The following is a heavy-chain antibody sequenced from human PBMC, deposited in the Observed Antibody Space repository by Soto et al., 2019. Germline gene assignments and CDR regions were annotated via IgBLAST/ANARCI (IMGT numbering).Heavy chain of an antibody. CDR2: IWYDGSKK. CDR3: TRDPQPVDTGLAPYYYGMDV. CDR1: GFTLRTYG. V-gene: IGHV3-33*01. J-gene: IGHJ6*02. D-gene: IGHD5-18*01. Sequence: GGSLRLSCAASGFTLRTYGMHWVRQAPGEGLEWVAVIWYDGSKKYYADSVKGRFTISRDNSKNTLYLQMNSLSAEDTAVYFCTRDPQPVDTGLAPYYYGMDVWGQGTTVTVSS.